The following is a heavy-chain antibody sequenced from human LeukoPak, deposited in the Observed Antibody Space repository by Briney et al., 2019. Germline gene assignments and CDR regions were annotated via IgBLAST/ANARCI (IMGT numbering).Heavy chain of an antibody. V-gene: IGHV1-3*01. CDR1: GYTFTSYA. J-gene: IGHJ6*04. D-gene: IGHD3-10*01. CDR3: ARLEFGSGPFYGMDV. Sequence: ASAKVSCKASGYTFTSYAMHWVRQAPGQRLEWMGWINAGNGNTKYSQKFQGRVTITRDTSASTAYMELSSLRSEDTAVYYCARLEFGSGPFYGMDVWGKGTTVTVSS. CDR2: INAGNGNT.